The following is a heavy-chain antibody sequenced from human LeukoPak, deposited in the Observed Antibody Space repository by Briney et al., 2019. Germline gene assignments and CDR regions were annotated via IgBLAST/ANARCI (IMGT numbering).Heavy chain of an antibody. CDR2: MPSDGSKK. Sequence: GGSLRLSCAASGFTFSSYAMHWVRQTPGKGLEWVAVMPSDGSKKYYADSVKGRFTISRDNSKNTLYLQMNSLRAEDTAVYYCAKKFRGTTVISGDYFDYWGQGILVTVSS. J-gene: IGHJ4*02. D-gene: IGHD4-17*01. CDR1: GFTFSSYA. CDR3: AKKFRGTTVISGDYFDY. V-gene: IGHV3-30-3*02.